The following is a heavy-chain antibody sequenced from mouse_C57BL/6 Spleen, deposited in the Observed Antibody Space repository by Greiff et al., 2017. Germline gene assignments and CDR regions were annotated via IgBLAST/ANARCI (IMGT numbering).Heavy chain of an antibody. CDR2: IFPGSGST. Sequence: VQGVESGPELVKPGASVKISCKASGYTFTDYYINWVKQRPGQGLEWIGWIFPGSGSTYYNEKFKGQATLTVDKSSSTAYMLLSSLTSEDSAVYFCARWAYYGSSYKDYYFDYWGQGTTLTVSS. CDR3: ARWAYYGSSYKDYYFDY. V-gene: IGHV1-75*01. CDR1: GYTFTDYY. D-gene: IGHD1-1*01. J-gene: IGHJ2*01.